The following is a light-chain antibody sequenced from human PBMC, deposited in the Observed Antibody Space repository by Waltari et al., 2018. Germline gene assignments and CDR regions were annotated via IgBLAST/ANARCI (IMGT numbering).Light chain of an antibody. CDR3: AAWDDSLNGPI. CDR1: SSNIGNYA. Sequence: QSVLTQPPSVSAAPRQRVTISCSGSSSNIGNYALHWYRQLPGKAPKLLICSNDVLASGVSDRVSGYKSGSSASLAIRGLQAEDEAEYYCAAWDDSLNGPIFGGGTKVTVL. V-gene: IGLV1-36*01. CDR2: SND. J-gene: IGLJ2*01.